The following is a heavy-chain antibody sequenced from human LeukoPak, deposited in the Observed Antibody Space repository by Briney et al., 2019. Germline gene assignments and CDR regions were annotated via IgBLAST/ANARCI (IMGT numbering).Heavy chain of an antibody. J-gene: IGHJ4*02. V-gene: IGHV1-69*04. CDR2: IIPILGIA. Sequence: GSSVKVSCKASGGTFSSYAISWVRQAPGQGLEWMGRIIPILGIANYAQKFQGRVTITADKSTSTAYMELSSLRSEDTAVYYCARTPAAKGYFDYWGQGTLVTVSS. D-gene: IGHD2-2*01. CDR3: ARTPAAKGYFDY. CDR1: GGTFSSYA.